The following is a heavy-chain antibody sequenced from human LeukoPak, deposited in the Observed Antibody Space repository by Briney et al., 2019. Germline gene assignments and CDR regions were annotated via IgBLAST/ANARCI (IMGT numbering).Heavy chain of an antibody. Sequence: GGSLRLSCAASGSTFSSYAMSWVRQAPGKGLEWVSVISDSGGSTYYAVSVKGRFTISRDNSKNTLSLQMNSLRAEDTALYYCANEVRPNDYWGQGTLVTVSS. J-gene: IGHJ4*02. CDR3: ANEVRPNDY. CDR1: GSTFSSYA. V-gene: IGHV3-23*01. CDR2: ISDSGGST. D-gene: IGHD1-1*01.